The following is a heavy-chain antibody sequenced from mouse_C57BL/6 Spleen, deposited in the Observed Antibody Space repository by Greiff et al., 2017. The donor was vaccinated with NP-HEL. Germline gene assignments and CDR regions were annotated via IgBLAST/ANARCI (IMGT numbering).Heavy chain of an antibody. CDR2: INPSNGGT. Sequence: QVQLQQPGTELVKPGASVKLSCKASGYTFTSYWMHWVQQRPGQGLEWIGNINPSNGGTNYNEKFKSKATLTVDKSSSTAYMQLSSLTSEDSAVYYCARRRAIDDGYPWYFDVWGTGTTVTVSS. CDR1: GYTFTSYW. D-gene: IGHD2-3*01. J-gene: IGHJ1*03. V-gene: IGHV1-53*01. CDR3: ARRRAIDDGYPWYFDV.